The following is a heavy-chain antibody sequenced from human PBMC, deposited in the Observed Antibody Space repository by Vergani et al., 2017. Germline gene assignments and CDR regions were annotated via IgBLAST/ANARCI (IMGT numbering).Heavy chain of an antibody. CDR2: TYYRAKWYY. V-gene: IGHV6-1*01. CDR1: GDSVSSNSVA. CDR3: ARGSAQGIRDY. J-gene: IGHJ4*02. D-gene: IGHD3-10*01. Sequence: QVQLQQSGPGLVKSSQTLSLTCAISGDSVSSNSVAWNWIRQSPSRGLEWLGRTYYRAKWYYDYALSLQSRISIKPDTSKNQFSLQLNSVTPEDTAVYYCARGSAQGIRDYWGQGTLVTVSS.